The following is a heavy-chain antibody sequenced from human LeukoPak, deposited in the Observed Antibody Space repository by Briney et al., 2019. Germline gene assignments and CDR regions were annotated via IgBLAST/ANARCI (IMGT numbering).Heavy chain of an antibody. CDR2: VHLNGGGT. Sequence: ASVKVSCKASGGTFSSYAISWVRQAPGQGLEWLGWVHLNGGGTYRAQKFEGRVTMTKGSSISTASMELSGLTSDDTAVYYCATAQRCSGGTCYAWTDAFHVWGQGTMVIVSS. J-gene: IGHJ3*01. CDR1: GGTFSSYA. V-gene: IGHV1-2*02. D-gene: IGHD2-15*01. CDR3: ATAQRCSGGTCYAWTDAFHV.